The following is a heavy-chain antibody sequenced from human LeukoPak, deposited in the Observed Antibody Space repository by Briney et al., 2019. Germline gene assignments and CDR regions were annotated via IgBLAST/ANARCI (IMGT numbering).Heavy chain of an antibody. V-gene: IGHV3-74*01. J-gene: IGHJ3*02. CDR2: SKNDGSST. CDR3: ARELPRIGGQTDASDI. CDR1: GFTSSGDW. Sequence: GESLKISCAVSGFTSSGDWMHWVRQAPGKGLVWVSRSKNDGSSTSYADSVKGRFTISRDNAKNTLYLQMNSLRAEDTAVYYCARELPRIGGQTDASDIWGQGTMVTVS. D-gene: IGHD3-16*01.